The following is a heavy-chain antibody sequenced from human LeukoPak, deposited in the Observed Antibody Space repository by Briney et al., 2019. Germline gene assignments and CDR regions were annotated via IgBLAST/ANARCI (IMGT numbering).Heavy chain of an antibody. D-gene: IGHD6-13*01. V-gene: IGHV3-23*01. CDR1: GFTFSSFA. CDR2: IGGTGSST. Sequence: GGSLRLSCAASGFTFSSFAMSWVRQAPGKELEWVSAIGGTGSSTYYTDSVKGRFTISRDNSKNTLYLQMNSLRAEDTAVYYCAKPPLGKQQLVRYFQHWGQGTLVTVSS. CDR3: AKPPLGKQQLVRYFQH. J-gene: IGHJ1*01.